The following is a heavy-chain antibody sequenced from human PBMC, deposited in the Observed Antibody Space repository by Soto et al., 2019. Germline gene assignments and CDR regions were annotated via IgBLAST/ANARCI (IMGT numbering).Heavy chain of an antibody. CDR2: IKGDESAT. V-gene: IGHV3-74*01. CDR1: GFTFSTYW. CDR3: ARGGLGAYWFDP. D-gene: IGHD3-16*01. Sequence: EVQLVESGGGLVQAGASLRLSCAASGFTFSTYWMHWVRQAPGKGLMWLSRIKGDESATNYADSVEGRFTISRDNAKKTVYLQVNSLRVEDTAVYYCARGGLGAYWFDPWGQGTLVTVSS. J-gene: IGHJ5*02.